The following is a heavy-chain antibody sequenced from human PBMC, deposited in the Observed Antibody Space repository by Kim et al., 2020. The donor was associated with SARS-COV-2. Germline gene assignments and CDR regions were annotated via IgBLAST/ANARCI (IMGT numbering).Heavy chain of an antibody. CDR1: GGSFSGYY. D-gene: IGHD2-2*01. CDR3: ARGPIGGYCSSTSCYKRGAFDI. J-gene: IGHJ3*02. Sequence: SETLSLTCAVYGGSFSGYYWSWIRQPPGKGLEWIGEINHSGSTNYNPSLKSRVTISVDTSKNQFSLKLSSVTAADTAVYYCARGPIGGYCSSTSCYKRGAFDIWGQGTMVTVSS. V-gene: IGHV4-34*01. CDR2: INHSGST.